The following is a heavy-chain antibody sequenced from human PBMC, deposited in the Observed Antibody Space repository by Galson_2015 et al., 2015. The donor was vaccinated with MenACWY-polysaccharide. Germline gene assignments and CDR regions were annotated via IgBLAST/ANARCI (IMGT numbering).Heavy chain of an antibody. CDR1: RFTFSNDS. Sequence: SLRLSCAASRFTFSNDSMNWVRQAPGKGLEWVCYISSSSSIMNYADSVKGRFSISIDNANNSEYLQMNSLRGKDTAVYDCEREGLTDSYFDYWGQGILVTASS. CDR3: EREGLTDSYFDY. D-gene: IGHD3-9*01. CDR2: ISSSSSIM. J-gene: IGHJ4*02. V-gene: IGHV3-48*01.